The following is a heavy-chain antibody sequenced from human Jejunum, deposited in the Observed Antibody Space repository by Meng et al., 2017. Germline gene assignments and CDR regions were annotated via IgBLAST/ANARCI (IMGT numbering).Heavy chain of an antibody. D-gene: IGHD1-7*01. Sequence: QVHPQESGPGMMNPSQSLSITCTFAGGSLRTGAYYCSCIRQPPGKGLECIGYIYYTRSTFYTPSLKSRVSISLETSKNQFSLKVTSVTAADTAFYYCARLGITETIGGFDPWGQGILVTVSS. V-gene: IGHV4-31*03. J-gene: IGHJ5*02. CDR1: GGSLRTGAYY. CDR3: ARLGITETIGGFDP. CDR2: IYYTRST.